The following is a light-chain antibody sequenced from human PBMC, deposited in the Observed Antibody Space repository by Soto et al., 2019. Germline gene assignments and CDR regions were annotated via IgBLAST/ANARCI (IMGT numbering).Light chain of an antibody. CDR2: GAS. CDR3: QEYRSSRT. CDR1: QSVTSSY. V-gene: IGKV3-20*01. Sequence: EIVLTQSPGTLSLSPGERATLSCRASQSVTSSYLAWYQQKPGQAPRLLIYGASTRATGIPGRFSGGGSGTDFTLTISRLEPEDFAVYYCQEYRSSRTFGQGTKVDIK. J-gene: IGKJ1*01.